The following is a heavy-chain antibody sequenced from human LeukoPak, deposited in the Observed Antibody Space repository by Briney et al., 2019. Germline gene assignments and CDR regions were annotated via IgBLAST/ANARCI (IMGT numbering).Heavy chain of an antibody. CDR3: ARGRDYYDSSGLDY. V-gene: IGHV3-30*14. CDR1: GFTFSSYA. CDR2: ISYAGSNK. Sequence: PGGSLRLSCAPSGFTFSSYAMHWVRQAPGKGLEWVAVISYAGSNKFYADSVRGRVTISRDNSKNTLYLQMNSLRAEDTAVYYCARGRDYYDSSGLDYWGQGTLVTVSS. D-gene: IGHD3-22*01. J-gene: IGHJ4*02.